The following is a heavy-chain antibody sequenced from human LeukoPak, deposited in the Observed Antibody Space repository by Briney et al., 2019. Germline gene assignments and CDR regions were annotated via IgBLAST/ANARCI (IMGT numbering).Heavy chain of an antibody. D-gene: IGHD6-19*01. CDR1: GYSISSGYY. V-gene: IGHV4-38-2*02. CDR2: IYHSGST. J-gene: IGHJ5*02. CDR3: ARELAVAGTVTHRFDP. Sequence: PSETLSLTCAVSGYSISSGYYWGWIRQPPGKGLEWIGSIYHSGSTYYNPSLKSRVTISVDTSKNQFSLNLISVTAADTAVYYCARELAVAGTVTHRFDPWGQGTLVTVSS.